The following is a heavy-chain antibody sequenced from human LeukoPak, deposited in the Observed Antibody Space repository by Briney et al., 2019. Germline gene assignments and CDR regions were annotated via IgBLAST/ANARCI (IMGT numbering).Heavy chain of an antibody. V-gene: IGHV3-30-3*01. D-gene: IGHD6-13*01. J-gene: IGHJ6*02. CDR2: ISYDGSNK. CDR1: GFTFSSYA. CDR3: ARARSHSSSPSPDYYYYGMDV. Sequence: PGGSLRLSCAASGFTFSSYAMSWVRQAPGKGLEWVAVISYDGSNKYYADSVKGRFTISRDNSKNTLYLQMNSLRAEDTAVYYCARARSHSSSPSPDYYYYGMDVWGQGTTVTVSS.